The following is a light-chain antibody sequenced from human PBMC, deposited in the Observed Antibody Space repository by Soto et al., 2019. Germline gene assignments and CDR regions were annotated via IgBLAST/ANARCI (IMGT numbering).Light chain of an antibody. Sequence: DTQMTQSPSILSASVGDRVTITCRASQTIYSWLACYQQKPGQAPRLLIHKASTLKSGVPSMFSGSGSGTEFTLTISSLQPDDFATYYCQHYNSYSEAFGQGTKVDIK. CDR1: QTIYSW. CDR2: KAS. V-gene: IGKV1-5*03. CDR3: QHYNSYSEA. J-gene: IGKJ1*01.